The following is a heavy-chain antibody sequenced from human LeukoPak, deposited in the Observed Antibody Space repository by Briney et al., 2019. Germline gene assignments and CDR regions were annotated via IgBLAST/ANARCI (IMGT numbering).Heavy chain of an antibody. CDR3: AKERVAGTCFDY. V-gene: IGHV3-21*01. J-gene: IGHJ4*02. Sequence: GGSLRLSCAASGFTVSSKYMSWVRQAPGKGLEWVSFISSSSTYIYYADSVKGRFTISRDNAKNSLSLQMNSLRAEDTAVYYCAKERVAGTCFDYWGQGTVVTVSS. CDR2: ISSSSTYI. D-gene: IGHD6-19*01. CDR1: GFTVSSKY.